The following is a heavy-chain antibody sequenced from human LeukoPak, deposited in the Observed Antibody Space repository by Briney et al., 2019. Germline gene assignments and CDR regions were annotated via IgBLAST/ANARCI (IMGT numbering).Heavy chain of an antibody. V-gene: IGHV4-4*02. CDR1: GGSISSSNW. Sequence: PSETLSLTCAVSGGSISSSNWWSWVRQPPGKGLEWIGEIYHSGSTNYNPSLKSRVTISVDKSKNQFSLKLSSVTAADTAVYYCARLNPGHYDSSITWGYFDYWGQGTLVTVSS. CDR2: IYHSGST. J-gene: IGHJ4*02. D-gene: IGHD3-22*01. CDR3: ARLNPGHYDSSITWGYFDY.